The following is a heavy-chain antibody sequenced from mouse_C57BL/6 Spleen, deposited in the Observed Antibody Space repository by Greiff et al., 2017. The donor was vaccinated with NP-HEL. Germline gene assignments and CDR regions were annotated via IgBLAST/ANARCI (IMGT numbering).Heavy chain of an antibody. D-gene: IGHD1-1*01. J-gene: IGHJ4*01. Sequence: QVQLQQSGAELVKPGASVKISCKASGYAFSSYWMNWVKQRPGKGLEWIGQIYPGDGDTNYNGKFKGKATLTADKSSSTAYMQLSSLTSEDSAVYFCARYGDYYGSSLYAMDYWGQGTSVTVSS. CDR3: ARYGDYYGSSLYAMDY. V-gene: IGHV1-80*01. CDR1: GYAFSSYW. CDR2: IYPGDGDT.